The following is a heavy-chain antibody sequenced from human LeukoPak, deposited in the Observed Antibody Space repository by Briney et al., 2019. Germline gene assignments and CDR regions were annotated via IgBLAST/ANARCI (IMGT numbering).Heavy chain of an antibody. V-gene: IGHV3-23*01. D-gene: IGHD1-26*01. Sequence: GGSLRLSCAASGFTFSSYAMSWVRQAPGKGLEWVSAISGSGGSTYYADSVKGRFTISRDNSKNTLYLQMNCLRAEDTAVYYCAKDQAVAWEYFDYWGQGTLVTVSS. CDR1: GFTFSSYA. J-gene: IGHJ4*02. CDR3: AKDQAVAWEYFDY. CDR2: ISGSGGST.